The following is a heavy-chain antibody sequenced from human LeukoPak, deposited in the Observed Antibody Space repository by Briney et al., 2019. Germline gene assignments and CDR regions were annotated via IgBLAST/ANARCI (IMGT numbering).Heavy chain of an antibody. D-gene: IGHD3-10*01. Sequence: ASVKVSCKASGYTFTSYGISWVRQAPGKGLEWMGGFDPEDDETIYAQKFQGRVTMTEDTSTDTAYMELSSLRSEDTAVYYCATVGYGSGSYLVNWFDPWGQGTLVTVSS. CDR1: GYTFTSYG. J-gene: IGHJ5*02. V-gene: IGHV1-24*01. CDR2: FDPEDDET. CDR3: ATVGYGSGSYLVNWFDP.